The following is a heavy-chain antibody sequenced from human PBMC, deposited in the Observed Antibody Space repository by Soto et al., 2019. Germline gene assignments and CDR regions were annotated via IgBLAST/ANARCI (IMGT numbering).Heavy chain of an antibody. D-gene: IGHD2-2*01. CDR2: IYSGGST. V-gene: IGHV3-66*01. CDR1: GFTVSSNS. J-gene: IGHJ3*02. Sequence: EVQLVESGGGLVQPGGSLRLSCAASGFTVSSNSMSWVRQAPGKGLEWVSVIYSGGSTYYADSVKGRFTISRDNSTNTLDLQMNSLRAEDTAVYYCARELHCSSTSCYEWDAFDIWGQGTMVTVSS. CDR3: ARELHCSSTSCYEWDAFDI.